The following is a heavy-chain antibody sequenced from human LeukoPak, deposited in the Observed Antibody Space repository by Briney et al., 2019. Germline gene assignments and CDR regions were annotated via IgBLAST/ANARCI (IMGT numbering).Heavy chain of an antibody. CDR3: ARTGIAADAFDI. J-gene: IGHJ3*02. CDR2: ISWKSGSI. CDR1: GFTFDDYA. Sequence: GRSLRLSCAASGFTFDDYAMHWVRQAPGKGLEWVSGISWKSGSIGYAGSVKGRFTISRDNAKNSLYLQMNSLRAEDTAVYYCARTGIAADAFDIWGQGTMVTVSS. V-gene: IGHV3-9*01. D-gene: IGHD6-13*01.